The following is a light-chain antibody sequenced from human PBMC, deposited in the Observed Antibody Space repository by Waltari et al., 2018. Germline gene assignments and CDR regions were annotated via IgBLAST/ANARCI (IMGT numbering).Light chain of an antibody. J-gene: IGLJ2*01. Sequence: SSELTQDPAVSVAMGQTVRITCQGDSPRSYYASWYQQRPGQAPILVIYEKNNRPSGVPDRFSGSSSHNTGSLTITGAQAEDEASYYCHSRDASGVAGSFGGGTKLTVL. V-gene: IGLV3-19*01. CDR2: EKN. CDR3: HSRDASGVAGS. CDR1: SPRSYY.